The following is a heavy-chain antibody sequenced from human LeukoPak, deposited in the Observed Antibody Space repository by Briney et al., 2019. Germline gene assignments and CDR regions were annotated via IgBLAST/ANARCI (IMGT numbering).Heavy chain of an antibody. CDR1: GFTFIKYA. CDR2: ISNTGDTI. D-gene: IGHD3-10*02. V-gene: IGHV3-23*01. J-gene: IGHJ4*02. CDR3: ATLYVFHYFAY. Sequence: GGSLRLSCVASGFTFIKYAMSWVRQAPGKGLEWVSGISNTGDTIYYADSVKGRFTISRDNSKNTLYLEMNSLRAEDMAVYYCATLYVFHYFAYWGQGTLVTVSS.